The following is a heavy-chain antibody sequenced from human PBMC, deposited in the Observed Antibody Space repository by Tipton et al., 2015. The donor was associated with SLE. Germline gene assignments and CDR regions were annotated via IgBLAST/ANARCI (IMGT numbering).Heavy chain of an antibody. Sequence: SLRLSCATSGIRFTSYWMSWVRQAPGKGLEWVDNMDQEGSEKYYGDSVKGRFTIFRDNSKSSLYLQMNSVRVEDTAVYYCAREARATFDIWGHGTMVTVSS. V-gene: IGHV3-7*01. CDR3: AREARATFDI. CDR2: MDQEGSEK. J-gene: IGHJ3*02. CDR1: GIRFTSYW.